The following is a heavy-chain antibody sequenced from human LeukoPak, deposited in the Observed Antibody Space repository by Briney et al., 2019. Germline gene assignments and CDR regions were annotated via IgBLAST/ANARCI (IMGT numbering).Heavy chain of an antibody. CDR2: ISSGSSAI. J-gene: IGHJ5*02. CDR3: AKDVGVYYGSGSPGPDWFDP. V-gene: IGHV3-21*04. CDR1: GFTFTTYS. Sequence: PGGSLRLSCEASGFTFTTYSMTWVRQAPGKGLEWVSIISSGSSAIFSADALKGRFTISRDNSKNTLYLQMNSLRAEDTAVYYCAKDVGVYYGSGSPGPDWFDPWGQGTLVTVSS. D-gene: IGHD3-10*01.